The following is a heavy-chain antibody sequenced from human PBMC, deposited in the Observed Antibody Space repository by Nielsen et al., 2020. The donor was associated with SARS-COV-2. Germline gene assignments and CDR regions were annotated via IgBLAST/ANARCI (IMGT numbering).Heavy chain of an antibody. J-gene: IGHJ4*02. V-gene: IGHV3-53*04. CDR1: GFTFSSYA. CDR2: IYSGGST. D-gene: IGHD1-1*01. Sequence: LSLTCAASGFTFSSYAMSWVRQAPGKGLEWVSVIYSGGSTYYADSVKGRFTISRHNSKNTLYLQMNSLRAEDTAVYYCAREGYNWNDGGNYWGQGTLVTVSS. CDR3: AREGYNWNDGGNY.